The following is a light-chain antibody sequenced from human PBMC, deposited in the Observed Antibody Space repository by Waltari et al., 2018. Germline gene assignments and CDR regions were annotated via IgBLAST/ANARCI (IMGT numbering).Light chain of an antibody. J-gene: IGLJ3*02. CDR2: EGS. Sequence: QSALTQPASVSGSPGQSITISCPGTSSDVGSYNLVPWYQQHPGKAPKLMIYEGSNRPSGVSNRFSGSKSGNTASLTISGLQAEDEADYYCCSYAGSSTPWVFGGGTKLTVL. V-gene: IGLV2-23*01. CDR3: CSYAGSSTPWV. CDR1: SSDVGSYNL.